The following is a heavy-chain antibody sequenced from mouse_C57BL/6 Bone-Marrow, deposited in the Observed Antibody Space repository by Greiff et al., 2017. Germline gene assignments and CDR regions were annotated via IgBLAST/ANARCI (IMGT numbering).Heavy chain of an antibody. Sequence: QVQLQQPGAELVKPGASVKLSCKASGYTFTSYWMHWVKQRPGQGLEWIGMIHPNSGSTNYNEKFKSKATLTVDKSSSTAYMQLSSLTSEDSAVYYCAREGIYYYGSSDYWGQGTTLTVSS. J-gene: IGHJ2*01. D-gene: IGHD1-1*01. CDR1: GYTFTSYW. CDR2: IHPNSGST. CDR3: AREGIYYYGSSDY. V-gene: IGHV1-64*01.